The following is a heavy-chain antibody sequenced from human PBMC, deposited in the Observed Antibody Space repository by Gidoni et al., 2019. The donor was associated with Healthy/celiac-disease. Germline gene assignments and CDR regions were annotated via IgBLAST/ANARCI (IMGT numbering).Heavy chain of an antibody. J-gene: IGHJ4*02. CDR3: ARQGFEYSSGPPRVEHLDY. CDR1: GGSISSSSYY. Sequence: QLQLQESGPGLVKPSETLSLTCPVSGGSISSSSYYWGWIRQPPGKGLEWIGSIYYSGSTYYNPSLKSRVTISVDTSKNQFSLKLSSVTAADTAVYYCARQGFEYSSGPPRVEHLDYWGQGTLVTVSS. D-gene: IGHD6-19*01. CDR2: IYYSGST. V-gene: IGHV4-39*01.